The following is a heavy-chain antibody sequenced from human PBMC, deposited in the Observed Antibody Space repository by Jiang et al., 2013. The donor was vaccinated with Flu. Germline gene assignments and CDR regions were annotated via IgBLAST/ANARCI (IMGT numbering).Heavy chain of an antibody. CDR3: ARLSGIRGYYDFWSGYYFDY. CDR2: IYPGDSDT. D-gene: IGHD3-3*01. CDR1: GYSFTRYW. V-gene: IGHV5-51*01. J-gene: IGHJ4*02. Sequence: SCKGSGYSFTRYWIGWVRQMPGKGLEWMGIIYPGDSDTRYSPSFQGQVTISADKSISTAYLQWSSLKASDTAMYYCARLSGIRGYYDFWSGYYFDYWGQGTLVTVSS.